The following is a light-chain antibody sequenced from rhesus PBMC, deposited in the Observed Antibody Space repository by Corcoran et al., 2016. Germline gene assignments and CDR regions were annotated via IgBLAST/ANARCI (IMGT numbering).Light chain of an antibody. J-gene: IGKJ2*01. CDR2: KAS. CDR3: QQYKIMYT. V-gene: IGKV1-22*01. Sequence: DIQMTQSPSSLSASVGDTVTITCRASQSISSWLDWYQPKPGRAHKHQIYKASSLPKGVPSRVSGSGSGTDFTLTISSLQPEDFATYYCQQYKIMYTFGQGTKVEIK. CDR1: QSISSW.